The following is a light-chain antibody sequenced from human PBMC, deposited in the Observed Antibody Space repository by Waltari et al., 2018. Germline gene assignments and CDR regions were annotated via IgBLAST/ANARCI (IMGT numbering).Light chain of an antibody. V-gene: IGKV1-12*01. CDR2: GAS. Sequence: IQMTQSPSSVSASVGARVTVTCRASQGINSWLAWYQQKPGRAPKLLIYGASSLQSGVPSRFSGSGSGTDFTLTISSLQPDDFATYYCQQYYDYPRTFGQGTKVEI. CDR3: QQYYDYPRT. J-gene: IGKJ1*01. CDR1: QGINSW.